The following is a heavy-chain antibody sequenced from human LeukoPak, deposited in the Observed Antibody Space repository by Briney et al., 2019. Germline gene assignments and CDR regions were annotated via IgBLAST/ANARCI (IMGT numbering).Heavy chain of an antibody. J-gene: IGHJ4*02. V-gene: IGHV3-74*01. Sequence: GGSLRLPCAASGFTFSDYWIHWVRQAPGKGLVWVSRINTDGSITNYADSVKGRFSISRDNAKNTLYLQMSSLRAEDTAVYYCARDRGPRTGFMVREAYDYWGQGTLVTVSS. D-gene: IGHD3-10*01. CDR2: INTDGSIT. CDR3: ARDRGPRTGFMVREAYDY. CDR1: GFTFSDYW.